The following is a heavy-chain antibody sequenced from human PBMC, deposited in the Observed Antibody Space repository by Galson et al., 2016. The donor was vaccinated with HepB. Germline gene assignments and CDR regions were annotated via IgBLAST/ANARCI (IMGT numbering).Heavy chain of an antibody. CDR1: AGSFSGYY. J-gene: IGHJ4*02. D-gene: IGHD2-2*01. Sequence: SETLSLTCAIYAGSFSGYYWTWIRQPPEKGLEWIGEIHHSGSTNYNPSLKSRVTISVDTSKSQFSLTLSSVTAADTAVYYCALQRKDVALGPAATLDYWGQGTLVTVSS. CDR3: ALQRKDVALGPAATLDY. V-gene: IGHV4-34*01. CDR2: IHHSGST.